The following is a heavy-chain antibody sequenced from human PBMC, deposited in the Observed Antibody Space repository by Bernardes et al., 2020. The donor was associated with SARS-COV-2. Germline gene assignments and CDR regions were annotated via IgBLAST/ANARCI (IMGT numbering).Heavy chain of an antibody. J-gene: IGHJ6*02. CDR3: EVNYYYGMDV. V-gene: IGHV3-74*01. Sequence: GSLRLSCSASGFTLSSYWMHWVRQAPGKGLMWVARINSDGSNTRYADSVMGRFTISRDNAKNTLFLQMNSLRVEDTATYYCEVNYYYGMDVWGQGTTVTVSS. CDR1: GFTLSSYW. D-gene: IGHD3-10*01. CDR2: INSDGSNT.